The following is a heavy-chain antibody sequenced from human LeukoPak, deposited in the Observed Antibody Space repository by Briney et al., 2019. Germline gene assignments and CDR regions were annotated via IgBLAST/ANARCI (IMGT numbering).Heavy chain of an antibody. CDR2: ISGSGGST. D-gene: IGHD5-24*01. CDR3: AGGGRNGYNIGY. CDR1: GFTFSSYA. Sequence: PGGSLRLSCAASGFTFSSYAMSWVRQAPGKGLEWVSAISGSGGSTYYADSVKGRFTISRDNAKNSLYLQMNSLRAEDTAVYYCAGGGRNGYNIGYWGQGTLVTVSS. J-gene: IGHJ4*02. V-gene: IGHV3-23*01.